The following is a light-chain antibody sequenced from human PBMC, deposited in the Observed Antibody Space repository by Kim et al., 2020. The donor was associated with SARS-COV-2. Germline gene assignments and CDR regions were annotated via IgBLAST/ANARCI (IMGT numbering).Light chain of an antibody. CDR2: GAS. CDR3: QQFNNKPPVS. Sequence: ETLMTQSPATLSASPGETVTMSCRASQSVASNLAWYQQKPGQAPRLLIYGASTRANGVPARFSGSGSGTDFTLTISSLLSEDFAVYYCQQFNNKPPVSFGAGTKVDIK. V-gene: IGKV3-15*01. CDR1: QSVASN. J-gene: IGKJ3*01.